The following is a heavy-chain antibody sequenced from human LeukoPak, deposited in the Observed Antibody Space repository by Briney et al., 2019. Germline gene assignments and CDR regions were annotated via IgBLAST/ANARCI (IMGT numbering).Heavy chain of an antibody. CDR1: GGSISSGGYS. J-gene: IGHJ6*02. CDR3: ARGQGARYYYYYGMDV. Sequence: PSETLSLTCAVSGGSISSGGYSWSWIRQPPGKGLEWVGYIYHSGSTYYNPSLKSRDTISVDRSKNQFSLKLSSVTAADTAVYYCARGQGARYYYYYGMDVWGQGTTVTVSS. V-gene: IGHV4-30-2*01. CDR2: IYHSGST. D-gene: IGHD3-16*01.